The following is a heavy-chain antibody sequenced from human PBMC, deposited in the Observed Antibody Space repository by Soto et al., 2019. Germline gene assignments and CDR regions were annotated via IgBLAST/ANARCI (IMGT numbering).Heavy chain of an antibody. CDR1: GGSISSSTYS. J-gene: IGHJ4*02. Sequence: SETLSLTCTVSGGSISSSTYSWGWIRQPPGKGLEWIGSLYYSGSTYYNPSLKSRVTISVDTSQTQFSLKLSSVTAADTAVYYCARDLAVAGKNYFDYWGQGTLVTVSS. CDR3: ARDLAVAGKNYFDY. V-gene: IGHV4-39*07. CDR2: LYYSGST. D-gene: IGHD6-19*01.